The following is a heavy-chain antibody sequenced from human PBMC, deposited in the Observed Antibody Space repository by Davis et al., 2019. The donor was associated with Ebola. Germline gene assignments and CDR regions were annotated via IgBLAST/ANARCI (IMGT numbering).Heavy chain of an antibody. CDR2: ISYSGST. J-gene: IGHJ6*04. V-gene: IGHV4-39*01. CDR3: AGTPDYGMDV. Sequence: GSLRLSCTVSGGSISSYYWGWIRQPPGKGLEWIGSISYSGSTYYNPSLKSRVTISVDTSKNQFSLKLSSVTAADTAVYYAAGTPDYGMDVWGKGTTVTVSS. CDR1: GGSISSYY. D-gene: IGHD6-13*01.